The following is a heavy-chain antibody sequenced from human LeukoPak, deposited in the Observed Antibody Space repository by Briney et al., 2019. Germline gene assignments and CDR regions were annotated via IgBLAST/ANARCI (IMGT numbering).Heavy chain of an antibody. CDR3: ARGRHSSSWLYYYFYMDV. V-gene: IGHV4-34*01. CDR2: INHSGST. J-gene: IGHJ6*03. CDR1: GGSFSGYS. Sequence: SESLSLTCAVYGGSFSGYSRRWIRQPPGKGLEWVGEINHSGSTNYNPSLKSRVTISVDTSKNQFSLKLSSVTAANTAVYYCARGRHSSSWLYYYFYMDVWGKGTTVTVSS. D-gene: IGHD6-13*01.